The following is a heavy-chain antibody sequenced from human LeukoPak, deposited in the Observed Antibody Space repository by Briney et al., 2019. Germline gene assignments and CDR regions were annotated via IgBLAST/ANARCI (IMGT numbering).Heavy chain of an antibody. CDR3: ARTSPRYYGSRMDV. D-gene: IGHD3-10*01. V-gene: IGHV1-69*06. Sequence: ASVKVSCKASGGTFSSYAISWVRQAPGQGLEWMGGIIPIFGTANYAQKFQGRVTMTEDTSTDTAYMELSSLRSEDTAVYYCARTSPRYYGSRMDVWGQGTTVTVSS. CDR1: GGTFSSYA. J-gene: IGHJ6*02. CDR2: IIPIFGTA.